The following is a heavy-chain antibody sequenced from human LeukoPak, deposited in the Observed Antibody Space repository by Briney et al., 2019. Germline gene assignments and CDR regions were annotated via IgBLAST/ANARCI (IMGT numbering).Heavy chain of an antibody. D-gene: IGHD3-10*01. Sequence: PSETLSLTCAVYGGSFSGYYWSWIRQPPGKGLEWIGEINHSGSTNYNPSLKSRVTISVDTSKNQFSLKLSSVTAADTAVYYCARARGYYGSGSYYSPLDYWGKGTLVTVSS. CDR3: ARARGYYGSGSYYSPLDY. CDR2: INHSGST. CDR1: GGSFSGYY. V-gene: IGHV4-34*01. J-gene: IGHJ4*02.